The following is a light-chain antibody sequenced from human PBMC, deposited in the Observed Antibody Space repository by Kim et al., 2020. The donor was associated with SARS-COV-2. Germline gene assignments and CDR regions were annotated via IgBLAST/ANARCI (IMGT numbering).Light chain of an antibody. V-gene: IGKV1-17*01. CDR2: TAS. Sequence: DIQMTQSPSSLSASVGDRVTITCRASQGIRDDLSWYKQKPGTAPRRLIYTASRLQSGVPSRFSGSGSETEFTLTISSLQPEDFATYFCLQHNTYPPTFGQGTKVDIK. CDR3: LQHNTYPPT. CDR1: QGIRDD. J-gene: IGKJ1*01.